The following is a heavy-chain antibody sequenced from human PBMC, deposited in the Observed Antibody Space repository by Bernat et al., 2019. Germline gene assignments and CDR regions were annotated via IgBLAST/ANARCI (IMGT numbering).Heavy chain of an antibody. CDR1: GFTVSNNC. D-gene: IGHD3-10*01. V-gene: IGHV3-66*01. CDR3: ARDWRGYGSGSSGFDY. CDR2: IYSGGST. Sequence: EVQLVESGGGLVQPGGSLRLSCAASGFTVSNNCMSWVRQAPGKGLEWVSLIYSGGSTYYADSVKGRFIISRDYSKNTVYLQMNSLRAEDTAVYYCARDWRGYGSGSSGFDYWGQGTLVTVSS. J-gene: IGHJ4*02.